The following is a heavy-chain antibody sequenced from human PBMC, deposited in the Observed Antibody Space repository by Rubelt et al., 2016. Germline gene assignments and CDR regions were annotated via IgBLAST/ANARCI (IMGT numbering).Heavy chain of an antibody. CDR1: G. J-gene: IGHJ5*02. Sequence: GISWVRQAPGQGLEWMGWISAYNGNTNYAQKLQGRVTITRDTSASTAYMELSSLRSEDTAVYYCARSYYDFWSGYLGEPNWFDPWGQGTLVTVSS. V-gene: IGHV1-18*01. CDR2: ISAYNGNT. D-gene: IGHD3-3*01. CDR3: ARSYYDFWSGYLGEPNWFDP.